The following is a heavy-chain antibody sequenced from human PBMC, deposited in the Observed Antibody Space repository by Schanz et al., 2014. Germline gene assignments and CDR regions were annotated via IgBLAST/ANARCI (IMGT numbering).Heavy chain of an antibody. CDR2: MNESHSTI. V-gene: IGHV3-23*01. CDR1: GFSFSSYA. CDR3: ARKVVATIGGYYDN. Sequence: EVQLLESGGGLVEPGGSLRLSCAASGFSFSSYAMGWVRQARGKGLEWVSAMNESHSTIYYADSVRGRFTISRDNAENTLFLQMNSLRAEDTAVYYCARKVVATIGGYYDNWGQVTLVIVSS. J-gene: IGHJ4*02. D-gene: IGHD5-12*01.